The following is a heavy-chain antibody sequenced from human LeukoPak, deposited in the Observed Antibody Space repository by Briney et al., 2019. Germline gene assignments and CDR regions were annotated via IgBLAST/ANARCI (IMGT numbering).Heavy chain of an antibody. CDR1: GGSISSSSYY. V-gene: IGHV4-39*01. CDR2: IFYSGNT. Sequence: PSETLSLTCTVSGGSISSSSYYWGWIRQPPGRGLEWIASIFYSGNTYFNPSLQSRVTISLDTSKNQFSLKLSSVTVADTAVYYCARLDSGNYLVNYWGQGTLVTVSS. J-gene: IGHJ4*02. CDR3: ARLDSGNYLVNY. D-gene: IGHD1-26*01.